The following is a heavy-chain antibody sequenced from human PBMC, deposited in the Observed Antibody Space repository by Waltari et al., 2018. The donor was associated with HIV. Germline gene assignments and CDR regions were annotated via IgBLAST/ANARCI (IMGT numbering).Heavy chain of an antibody. V-gene: IGHV1-24*01. CDR1: GHTLNDLS. J-gene: IGHJ4*02. Sequence: QVQLMQSGAEVKKPGASMKVSCKVSGHTLNDLSMHWVRQAPGKGLEWVGGFDPEEGETVYAQTFHDRVTMTEDTSTDTAYMELNSLRSEDTAVYYCATVNTISWATFDSWGQGTLVTVSS. CDR2: FDPEEGET. D-gene: IGHD3-16*01. CDR3: ATVNTISWATFDS.